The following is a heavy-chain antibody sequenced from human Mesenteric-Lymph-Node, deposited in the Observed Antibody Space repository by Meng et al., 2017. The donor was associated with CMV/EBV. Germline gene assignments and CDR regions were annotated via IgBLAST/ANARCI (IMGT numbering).Heavy chain of an antibody. V-gene: IGHV1-8*03. J-gene: IGHJ4*02. Sequence: ASVKVSCKASGYTFTGYSIHWVRQAPGQGLEWMGWMNPNSGNTGYAQKFQGRVTITRNTSISTAYMELSSLRSEDTAVYYCARGRGGYCSSTSCLFDYWGQGTLVTVSS. D-gene: IGHD2-2*01. CDR1: GYTFTGYS. CDR3: ARGRGGYCSSTSCLFDY. CDR2: MNPNSGNT.